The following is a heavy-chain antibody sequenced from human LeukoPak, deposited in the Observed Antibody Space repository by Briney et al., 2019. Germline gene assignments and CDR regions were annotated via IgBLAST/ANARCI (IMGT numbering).Heavy chain of an antibody. J-gene: IGHJ5*02. CDR1: GFTFTNSG. V-gene: IGHV3-30*02. CDR3: AKDNPIEKVPGLGPGS. Sequence: GGSLRLSCGASGFTFTNSGMHWVRQAPGRGLEWVAFIQFHGSDIFYADSVEGRFTISRDNSKNTLYLQMNSLRPEDTAVYYCAKDNPIEKVPGLGPGSWGQETLVTVSS. CDR2: IQFHGSDI. D-gene: IGHD2-2*01.